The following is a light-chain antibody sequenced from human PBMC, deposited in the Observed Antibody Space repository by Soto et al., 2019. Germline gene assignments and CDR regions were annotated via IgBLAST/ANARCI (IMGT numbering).Light chain of an antibody. CDR3: SSLAGGTLV. Sequence: QSALTQPPSASGSPGQSVTISCTGTSTDVGDYKYVFWYQQHPGKAPKLLIYEVNKQPSGVPDRFSGSKSGNTASLTVSGLQAEDEADYYCSSLAGGTLVFGGGTKVTVL. CDR2: EVN. V-gene: IGLV2-8*01. J-gene: IGLJ2*01. CDR1: STDVGDYKY.